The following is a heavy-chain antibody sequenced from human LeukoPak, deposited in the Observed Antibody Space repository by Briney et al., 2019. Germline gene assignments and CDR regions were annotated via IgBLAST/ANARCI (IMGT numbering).Heavy chain of an antibody. J-gene: IGHJ4*02. V-gene: IGHV3-21*01. CDR2: ISSSSSYI. CDR3: ARIGEYDIYDY. CDR1: GFSVTSKY. Sequence: GGSLRLSCAASGFSVTSKYMNWVRQAPGKGLEWVSSISSSSSYIYYADSVKGRFTISRDNAKNSLYLQMNSLRAEDTAVYYCARIGEYDIYDYWGQGTLVTVSS. D-gene: IGHD3-9*01.